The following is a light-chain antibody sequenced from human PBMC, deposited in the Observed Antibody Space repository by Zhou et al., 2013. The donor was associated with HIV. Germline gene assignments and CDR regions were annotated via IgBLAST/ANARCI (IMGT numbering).Light chain of an antibody. V-gene: IGKV2-30*01. CDR1: RSLVYRDGNTY. J-gene: IGKJ1*01. CDR2: EVS. CDR3: MEGTHWRGT. Sequence: VMTQSPLSLPVTPGEPASISCKSGRSLVYRDGNTYLNWFQQRPGLSPRRLIYEVSKRDSGVPDRFSGSGSDTEFTLKISRVEAEDVGFYYCMEGTHWRGTFGQGTKVEIK.